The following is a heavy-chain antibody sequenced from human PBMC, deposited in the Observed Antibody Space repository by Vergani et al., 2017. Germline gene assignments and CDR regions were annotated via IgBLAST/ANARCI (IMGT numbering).Heavy chain of an antibody. J-gene: IGHJ6*02. CDR2: INPNSGGT. CDR3: ARVSMKWEPEVGYYYYYGMDV. Sequence: QVQLVQSGAEVKKPGASVKVSCKASGYTFTGYYMHWVRQAPGQGLEWMGWINPNSGGTNYAQKFQGRVTMTRDTSISTADMELSRLRSDDTAVYYCARVSMKWEPEVGYYYYYGMDVWGQGTTVTVSS. V-gene: IGHV1-2*02. D-gene: IGHD1-26*01. CDR1: GYTFTGYY.